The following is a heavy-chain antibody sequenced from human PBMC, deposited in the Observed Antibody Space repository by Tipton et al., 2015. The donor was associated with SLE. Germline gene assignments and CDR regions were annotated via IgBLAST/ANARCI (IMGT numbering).Heavy chain of an antibody. CDR2: IKDDGSNT. Sequence: SGVSFSGCGMHWVRQAPGKGLEWVAFIKDDGSNTYYADSVKGRFTISRDNSKNMVYLQMNSLRADDTAVYYCAKELNGYNSYWHFDLWGRGTQVIVSS. V-gene: IGHV3-30*02. CDR3: AKELNGYNSYWHFDL. CDR1: GVSFSGCG. J-gene: IGHJ2*01. D-gene: IGHD5-24*01.